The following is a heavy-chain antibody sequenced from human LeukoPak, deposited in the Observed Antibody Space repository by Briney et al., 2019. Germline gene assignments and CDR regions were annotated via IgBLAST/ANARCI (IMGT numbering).Heavy chain of an antibody. Sequence: GGSLRLSCAASGFTFEDYAMHWVRQAPGKGLEWVSFVTGDGSSTYYADSVKGRFTISRDNSKNTLYLQMNSLRAEDTAVYYCAKIEEYYYGSGSYYEGFWFDPWGQGTLVTVSS. CDR2: VTGDGSST. CDR1: GFTFEDYA. V-gene: IGHV3-23*03. CDR3: AKIEEYYYGSGSYYEGFWFDP. J-gene: IGHJ5*02. D-gene: IGHD3-10*01.